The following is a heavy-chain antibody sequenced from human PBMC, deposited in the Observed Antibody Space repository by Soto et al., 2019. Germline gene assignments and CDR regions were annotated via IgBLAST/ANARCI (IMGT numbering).Heavy chain of an antibody. D-gene: IGHD2-21*01. CDR3: AKVVCIGGCGGSP. V-gene: IGHV3-23*01. Sequence: EVQLLESGGGLVQPGGSLRLSCAASGFTFSSYAMSWVRQAPGKGLEWVSSISDSGGNTYYADSVKGRYTISRDNSKNTLYLQMNSLRAADTAVYYCAKVVCIGGCGGSPGGQGTLVTVSS. J-gene: IGHJ4*02. CDR2: ISDSGGNT. CDR1: GFTFSSYA.